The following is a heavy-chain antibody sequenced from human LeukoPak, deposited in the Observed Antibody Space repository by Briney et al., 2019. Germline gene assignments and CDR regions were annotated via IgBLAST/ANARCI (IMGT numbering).Heavy chain of an antibody. Sequence: SGGSLRLSCAASGFTFSSYGMHWVRQAPGKGLEWVSVISYDGSIKYYADSVKGRFTISRDNSKNTLYLQMNSLRAEDTAVYYCAATYYYGSGSYDAFDIWGQGTMVTVSS. CDR3: AATYYYGSGSYDAFDI. J-gene: IGHJ3*02. CDR1: GFTFSSYG. V-gene: IGHV3-30*03. D-gene: IGHD3-10*01. CDR2: ISYDGSIK.